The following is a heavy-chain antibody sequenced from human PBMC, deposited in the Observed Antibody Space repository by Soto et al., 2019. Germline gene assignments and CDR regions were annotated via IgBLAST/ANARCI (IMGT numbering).Heavy chain of an antibody. CDR3: ARAGYMDV. J-gene: IGHJ6*03. CDR2: INGGGSST. Sequence: EVQLVESGGGLIQPGGSLRLSCAASGFPFSTYWMHWVRQAPGKGLVWVSRINGGGSSTSYVDSVKGRFTISRDNAKNTLYLQMNGLRAEDTAVYYCARAGYMDVWGKGTTFTVSS. CDR1: GFPFSTYW. V-gene: IGHV3-74*01.